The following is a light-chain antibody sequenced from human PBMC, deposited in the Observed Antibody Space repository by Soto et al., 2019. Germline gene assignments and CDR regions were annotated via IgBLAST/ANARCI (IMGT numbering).Light chain of an antibody. V-gene: IGLV1-40*01. CDR3: QSFDSSLRGSV. J-gene: IGLJ1*01. Sequence: QSVLTQPPSVSGAPGQRVTISCTGSSSNIGAGYDVHWYQQLPGTAPKLLIYDNTKRPSGVPDRFSGSKSGASASLAITGLRAEDEADYSCQSFDSSLRGSVFGSGTKLTVL. CDR1: SSNIGAGYD. CDR2: DNT.